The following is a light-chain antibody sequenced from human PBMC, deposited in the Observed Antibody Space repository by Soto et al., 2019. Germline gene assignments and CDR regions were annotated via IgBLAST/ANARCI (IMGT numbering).Light chain of an antibody. CDR3: QQRSNWTLT. CDR2: GAS. J-gene: IGKJ4*01. CDR1: QSVSSY. V-gene: IGKV3-11*01. Sequence: EIVLTQSPGTLSLSPGEGATLSCRASQSVSSYLAWYQQKPGQAPRLLIYGASSRATGIPDRFSGSGSGTDFTLTISRLEPEDFAVYYCQQRSNWTLTFGGGTKVDI.